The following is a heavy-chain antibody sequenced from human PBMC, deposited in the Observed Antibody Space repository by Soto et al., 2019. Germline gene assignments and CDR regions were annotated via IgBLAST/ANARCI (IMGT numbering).Heavy chain of an antibody. CDR2: ISYDGSNK. Sequence: QVLLVESGGGVVQPGRSLRLSCAASGFTFSSYGMHWVRQAPGKGLEWVAVISYDGSNKYYADSVKGRFTISRDNSKNPLYLQLHRLTAADTAVSYCANPLHGDPPFYYYCLDVWGQGPTVTVSS. J-gene: IGHJ6*02. D-gene: IGHD4-17*01. CDR1: GFTFSSYG. V-gene: IGHV3-30*18. CDR3: ANPLHGDPPFYYYCLDV.